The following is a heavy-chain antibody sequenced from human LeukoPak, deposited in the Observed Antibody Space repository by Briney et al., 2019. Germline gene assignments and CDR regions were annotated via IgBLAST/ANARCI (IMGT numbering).Heavy chain of an antibody. CDR3: ARGGSYVHY. V-gene: IGHV3-48*03. CDR1: GFTFNSYE. Sequence: QPGGSLRLSCAASGFTFNSYEMNWVRQAPGKGLEWVSYINSGGSAIYYADSVKGRFTISRDNAKNSLYLQMNSLRADDTAVYYCARGGSYVHYWGQGTQVTVSS. D-gene: IGHD1-26*01. CDR2: INSGGSAI. J-gene: IGHJ4*02.